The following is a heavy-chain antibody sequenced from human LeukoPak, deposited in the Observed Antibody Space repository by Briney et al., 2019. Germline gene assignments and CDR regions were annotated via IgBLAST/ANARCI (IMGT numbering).Heavy chain of an antibody. J-gene: IGHJ5*01. D-gene: IGHD6-13*01. V-gene: IGHV1-2*02. CDR1: GYTFTDYY. CDR2: VTLSTGDI. Sequence: DSVKVSCKAPGYTFTDYYLHWLRQAPGQGLEWMGWVTLSTGDIYYPQNFQGRVTMTRDTSISTAYMQLDSLKSDDTAVYYCARDIAPSGSWWFLSWDQRTLVTVSS. CDR3: ARDIAPSGSWWFLS.